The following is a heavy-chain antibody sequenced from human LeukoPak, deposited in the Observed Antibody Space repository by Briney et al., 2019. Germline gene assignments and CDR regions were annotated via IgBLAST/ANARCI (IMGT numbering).Heavy chain of an antibody. V-gene: IGHV4-61*02. CDR3: ARGGRGFDP. CDR1: GGSISSEAYY. Sequence: SETLSLTCTVSGGSISSEAYYWTWVRQPAGKGLEWIGRIYSSGSTSYNPSLKSRVTISVDTSKNQFSLELNSVTASDTAVYYCARGGRGFDPWGQGTLVNVSS. CDR2: IYSSGST. J-gene: IGHJ5*02.